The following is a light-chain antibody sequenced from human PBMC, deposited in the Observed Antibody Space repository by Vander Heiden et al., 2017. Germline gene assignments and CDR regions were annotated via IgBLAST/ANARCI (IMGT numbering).Light chain of an antibody. J-gene: IGLJ2*01. CDR1: SSNIGSNT. CDR2: SNN. CDR3: AAWGDSLNGVV. Sequence: QSVLTQPPSASGTPGPRVTLSCSGSSSNIGSNTVNWYQQLPGTAPKLLSYSNNQRPSGVPDRFSCSKSGTSASLAISGLQSEDEADYDCAAWGDSLNGVVFGGGTKLTVL. V-gene: IGLV1-44*01.